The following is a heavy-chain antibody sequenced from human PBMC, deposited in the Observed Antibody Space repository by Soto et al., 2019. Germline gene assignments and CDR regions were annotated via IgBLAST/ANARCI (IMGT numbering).Heavy chain of an antibody. D-gene: IGHD1-20*01. CDR2: ISGYNGDT. V-gene: IGHV1-18*04. J-gene: IGHJ4*02. CDR3: ARGLYNPFDY. Sequence: ASVKVSCKASGYTFTGYYMHWVRQAPGQGLEWMGWISGYNGDTNYAQKFQGKVSMTIDTSTGTAYMELRSLTSEDTAVYYCARGLYNPFDYWGQGTLVTVSS. CDR1: GYTFTGYY.